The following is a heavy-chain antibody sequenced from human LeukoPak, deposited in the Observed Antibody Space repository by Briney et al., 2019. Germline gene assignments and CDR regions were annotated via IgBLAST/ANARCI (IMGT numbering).Heavy chain of an antibody. CDR2: ISGSGGST. CDR1: GFTFSSYA. J-gene: IGHJ4*02. V-gene: IGHV3-23*01. D-gene: IGHD3-22*01. CDR3: AKDLSPDYYDSSGQGYFDY. Sequence: GGSLRLSCAASGFTFSSYAMSWVRQAPGKGLEWVSAISGSGGSTYYADSVKGRFTISRDNSKNTLYLQMNSLRAEDTAVYYCAKDLSPDYYDSSGQGYFDYWGQGTLVTVPS.